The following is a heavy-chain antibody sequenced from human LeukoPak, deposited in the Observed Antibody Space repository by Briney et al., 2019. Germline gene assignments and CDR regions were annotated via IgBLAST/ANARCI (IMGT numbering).Heavy chain of an antibody. V-gene: IGHV4-4*02. CDR3: ARDPDSSSSYYYYGMDV. Sequence: SETLPLTCAVSGGSISSSNWWSWVRQPPGKGLEWIGEIYHSGSTNYNPSLKSRVTISVDKSKNQFSLKLSSVTAADTAVYYCARDPDSSSSYYYYGMDVWGQGTTVTVSS. D-gene: IGHD6-6*01. CDR2: IYHSGST. J-gene: IGHJ6*02. CDR1: GGSISSSNW.